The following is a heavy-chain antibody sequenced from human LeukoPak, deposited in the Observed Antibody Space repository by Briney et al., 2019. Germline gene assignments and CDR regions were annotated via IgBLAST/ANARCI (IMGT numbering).Heavy chain of an antibody. Sequence: GGSLRLSCAASGFTFSSYSMNWVRQAPGKGLEWVANIKQDGNEKYYVDSVKGRFTISRDNAKNSLYLQMNSLRAEDTAVYYCARDPLTQNDYWGLGTLVTVSS. J-gene: IGHJ4*02. CDR2: IKQDGNEK. D-gene: IGHD1-14*01. CDR3: ARDPLTQNDY. V-gene: IGHV3-7*01. CDR1: GFTFSSYS.